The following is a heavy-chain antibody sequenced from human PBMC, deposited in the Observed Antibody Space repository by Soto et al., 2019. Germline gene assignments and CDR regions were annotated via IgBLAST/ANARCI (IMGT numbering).Heavy chain of an antibody. Sequence: ASVKVSCKASGGTFTSYDISWVRQAPGQELEWVGGIIPIFGITDYAQKFQGRVTITADKSTSTAYMEVSSLRSEDTAMYYCARAQTTVTTSPWFGPWGQGTLVTVSS. CDR1: GGTFTSYD. CDR3: ARAQTTVTTSPWFGP. J-gene: IGHJ5*02. D-gene: IGHD4-17*01. CDR2: IIPIFGIT. V-gene: IGHV1-69*10.